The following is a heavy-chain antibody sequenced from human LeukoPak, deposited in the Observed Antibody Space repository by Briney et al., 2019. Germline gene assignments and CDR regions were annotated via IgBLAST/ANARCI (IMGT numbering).Heavy chain of an antibody. Sequence: SVKVSCKASGGTFSSYAISWVRQAPGQGLEWMGGIIPIFGTANYAQKFQGRVTITADKSTSTAYMELSSLRSEDTAVYYCARDSTAMVNFRRTGSFDYWGQGTLVTVSS. V-gene: IGHV1-69*06. D-gene: IGHD5-18*01. CDR2: IIPIFGTA. CDR3: ARDSTAMVNFRRTGSFDY. J-gene: IGHJ4*02. CDR1: GGTFSSYA.